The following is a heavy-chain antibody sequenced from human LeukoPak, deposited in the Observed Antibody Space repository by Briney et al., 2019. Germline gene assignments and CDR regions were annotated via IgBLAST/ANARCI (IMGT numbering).Heavy chain of an antibody. CDR1: VASISSHS. J-gene: IGHJ4*02. Sequence: SETLSLTCTVSVASISSHSWSWIRQPPGGGLEWVGCISYTGSTASNPSLKGRVTMSIDTSKNQISLSLYSVTTTDAPLCFFAGDQDNVAGSYWGGQGTLVTVSS. V-gene: IGHV4-59*11. CDR3: AGDQDNVAGSYW. CDR2: ISYTGST. D-gene: IGHD2-15*01.